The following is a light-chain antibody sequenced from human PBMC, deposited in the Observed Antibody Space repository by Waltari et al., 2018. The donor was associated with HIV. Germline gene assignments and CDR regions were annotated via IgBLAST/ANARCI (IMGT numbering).Light chain of an antibody. Sequence: QAVLTQPPSVSAAPGQKVTISCSGSSSNIGNNYVSWYQQFPGKAPKVLIYDANKRPPGVPDRCSGSRSGTSATLGVAGLQTGDEADYYCGTWDTSLSAGVFGGGTKLTVL. J-gene: IGLJ3*02. CDR2: DAN. CDR1: SSNIGNNY. V-gene: IGLV1-51*01. CDR3: GTWDTSLSAGV.